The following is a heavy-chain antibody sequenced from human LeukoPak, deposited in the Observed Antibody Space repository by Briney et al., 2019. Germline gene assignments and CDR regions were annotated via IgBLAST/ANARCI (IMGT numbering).Heavy chain of an antibody. CDR3: AKAGLYGSGWSRGYFDY. D-gene: IGHD6-19*01. J-gene: IGHJ4*02. CDR2: IRYDGSNK. CDR1: GFTFSSYG. V-gene: IGHV3-30*02. Sequence: GGSLRLSCAASGFTFSSYGMHWVRQAPGKGLEWVAFIRYDGSNKYYADSVKGRFTISRDNSKNSLYLQMNSLRAEDTALYYCAKAGLYGSGWSRGYFDYWGQGTLVTVSS.